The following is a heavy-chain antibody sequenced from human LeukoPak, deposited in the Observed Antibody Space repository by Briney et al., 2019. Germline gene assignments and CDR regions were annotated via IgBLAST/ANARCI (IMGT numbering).Heavy chain of an antibody. CDR1: GGTFSSYA. CDR2: IIPIFGTA. CDR3: ARDENGDYAGDPPEY. Sequence: SVKVSCKASGGTFSSYAISWVRQAPGQGLEWMGGIIPIFGTANYAQKFQGRVTITADESTSTAYMELSSLRSEDTAVYYCARDENGDYAGDPPEYWGQGTLVTVSS. V-gene: IGHV1-69*13. J-gene: IGHJ4*02. D-gene: IGHD4-17*01.